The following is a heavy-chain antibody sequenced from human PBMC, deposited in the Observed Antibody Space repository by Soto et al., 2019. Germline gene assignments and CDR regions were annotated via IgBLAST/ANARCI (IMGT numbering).Heavy chain of an antibody. CDR3: ASSGLRDGYNFDWFDP. CDR2: IIPIFGTA. J-gene: IGHJ5*02. CDR1: GGTFSSYA. D-gene: IGHD5-12*01. V-gene: IGHV1-69*13. Sequence: ASVKVSCKASGGTFSSYAISWVRQAPGQGLEWMGGIIPIFGTANYAQKFQGRVTITADESTSTAYMELSSLRSEDTAVYYCASSGLRDGYNFDWFDPWGQGTLVTVSS.